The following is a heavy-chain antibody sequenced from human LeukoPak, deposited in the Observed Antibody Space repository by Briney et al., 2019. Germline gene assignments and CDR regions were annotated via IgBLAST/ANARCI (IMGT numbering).Heavy chain of an antibody. CDR3: ARDSFYYDSSGTFDY. V-gene: IGHV1-18*01. Sequence: ASVKVSCKASGYTFTSYGISWVRQAPGQGLEGMGWISAYNGNTNYAQKLQGRVTITTDTSTSTAYMELRSLRSDDTAVYYCARDSFYYDSSGTFDYWGQGTLVTVSS. CDR2: ISAYNGNT. D-gene: IGHD3-22*01. J-gene: IGHJ4*02. CDR1: GYTFTSYG.